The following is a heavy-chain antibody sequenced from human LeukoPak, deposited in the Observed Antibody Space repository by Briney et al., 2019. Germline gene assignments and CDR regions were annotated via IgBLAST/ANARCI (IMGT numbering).Heavy chain of an antibody. CDR3: ARGVVVAARPVVFDY. D-gene: IGHD2-2*01. J-gene: IGHJ4*02. V-gene: IGHV4-4*09. CDR2: IYHNGSV. Sequence: SETLSLTCAVSSGSISTYDWTWIRQFPGKGLEWIGNIYHNGSVNYNPSLESRVTISVDTSKIQFSLKLSSVTAADTTVYYCARGVVVAARPVVFDYWGQGTLVTVSS. CDR1: SGSISTYD.